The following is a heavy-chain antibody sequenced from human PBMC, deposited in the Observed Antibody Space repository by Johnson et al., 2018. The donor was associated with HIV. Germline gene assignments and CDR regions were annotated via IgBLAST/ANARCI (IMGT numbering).Heavy chain of an antibody. J-gene: IGHJ3*02. CDR3: ARDPVWDAFDI. V-gene: IGHV3-30*03. CDR1: GFIFSNAW. Sequence: QVQLVESGGGLVKPGGSLRLSCVASGFIFSNAWMRWVRQAPGKGLEWVAVISYDGSNKYYADSVKGRFTISRDNSKNTLYLQMNSLRAEDTAVYYCARDPVWDAFDIWGQGTMVTVSS. CDR2: ISYDGSNK.